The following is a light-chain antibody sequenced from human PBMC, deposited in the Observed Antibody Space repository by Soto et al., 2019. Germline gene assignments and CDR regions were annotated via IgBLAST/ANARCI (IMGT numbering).Light chain of an antibody. CDR3: QHYASFSGT. Sequence: DIQMTQSPSTLSASVGDRVTITCRASQSISSWLAWYQQKPGKAPKLLIYKASSLKTGVPSRFSGSGSRTEFTLTISSLQPDDFATYYCQHYASFSGTFGQGTKVDIK. CDR2: KAS. V-gene: IGKV1-5*03. J-gene: IGKJ1*01. CDR1: QSISSW.